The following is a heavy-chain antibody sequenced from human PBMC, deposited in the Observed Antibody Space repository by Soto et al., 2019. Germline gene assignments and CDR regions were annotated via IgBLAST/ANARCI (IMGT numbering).Heavy chain of an antibody. J-gene: IGHJ5*02. CDR3: ASGRLEHNMVREMPWWAP. CDR1: KGSRTGFS. CDR2: INHSGST. V-gene: IGHV4-34*01. D-gene: IGHD3-10*01. Sequence: SDKRPVEKGSRTGFSRSRISKTQGKGLEWIGEINHSGSTNYNPSLKSRVTISVDTSKNQFSLKLSSVTAADTAVYYCASGRLEHNMVREMPWWAPRGQGTVVPVSS.